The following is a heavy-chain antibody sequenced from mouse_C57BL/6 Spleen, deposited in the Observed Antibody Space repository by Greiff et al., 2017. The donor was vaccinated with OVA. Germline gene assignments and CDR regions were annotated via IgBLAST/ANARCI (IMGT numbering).Heavy chain of an antibody. CDR2: INPNNGGT. D-gene: IGHD2-4*01. V-gene: IGHV1-26*01. CDR1: GYTFTDYY. Sequence: EVQLQQSGPELVKPGASVKISCKASGYTFTDYYMNWVKQSHGKSLEWIGDINPNNGGTRYNQKFKGKATLTVDKSSSTAYMELRSLTSEDSAVYYCARGDYDVGGYAMDYWGQGTSVTVSS. J-gene: IGHJ4*01. CDR3: ARGDYDVGGYAMDY.